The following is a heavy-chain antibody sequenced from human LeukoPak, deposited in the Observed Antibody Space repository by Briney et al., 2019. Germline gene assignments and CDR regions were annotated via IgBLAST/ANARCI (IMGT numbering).Heavy chain of an antibody. Sequence: GASVKVSCKASGYTFTSYGISWVRQAPGQGLEWMGWISVYNGNTNYAQKLQGRVTMTTDTSTSTAYMELRSLRSDDTAVYYCAGPLYCSSTSCYVDDAFDIWGQGTMVTVSS. CDR3: AGPLYCSSTSCYVDDAFDI. CDR1: GYTFTSYG. CDR2: ISVYNGNT. D-gene: IGHD2-2*01. J-gene: IGHJ3*02. V-gene: IGHV1-18*01.